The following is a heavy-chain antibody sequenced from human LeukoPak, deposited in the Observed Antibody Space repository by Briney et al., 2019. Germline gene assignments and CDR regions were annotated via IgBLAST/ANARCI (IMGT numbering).Heavy chain of an antibody. J-gene: IGHJ6*04. V-gene: IGHV3-33*01. CDR2: IWYDGSNK. Sequence: GRSLRLSCAASGFTFSSYGMHWVRQAPGKGLEWVAVIWYDGSNKYYADSVKGRFTISRDNSQNTLYLQMNSLRAEDTAVYYCARKDVDTAMVPKTGYYYYGMDVWGKGTTVTVS. D-gene: IGHD5-18*01. CDR1: GFTFSSYG. CDR3: ARKDVDTAMVPKTGYYYYGMDV.